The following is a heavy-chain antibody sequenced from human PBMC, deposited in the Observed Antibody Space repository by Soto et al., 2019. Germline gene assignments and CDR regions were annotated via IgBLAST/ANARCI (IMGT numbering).Heavy chain of an antibody. Sequence: ASVKVSCKVSGYTLTELSMHWVRQAPGKGLEWMGGFDPEDGGTIYAQKFQGRVTMTEDTSTDTAYMELSSLRSEDTAVYYCATDYYFWSGYDYWGQGTLVTVSS. V-gene: IGHV1-24*01. CDR3: ATDYYFWSGYDY. D-gene: IGHD3-3*01. CDR2: FDPEDGGT. J-gene: IGHJ4*02. CDR1: GYTLTELS.